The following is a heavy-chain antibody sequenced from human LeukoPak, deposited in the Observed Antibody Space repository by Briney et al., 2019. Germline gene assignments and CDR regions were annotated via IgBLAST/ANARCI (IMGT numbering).Heavy chain of an antibody. CDR3: TRDTPVVAAIGAH. CDR2: IRQDGSEK. CDR1: GSTFSSHW. D-gene: IGHD2-15*01. J-gene: IGHJ4*02. V-gene: IGHV3-7*01. Sequence: GGSLRLSCAASGSTFSSHWMSWVRQAPGKGLEWVAHIRQDGSEKYYLDSVKGRFTISRDNAKNSLYLQMNSLRAEDTAVYYCTRDTPVVAAIGAHWGQGTLVTVSS.